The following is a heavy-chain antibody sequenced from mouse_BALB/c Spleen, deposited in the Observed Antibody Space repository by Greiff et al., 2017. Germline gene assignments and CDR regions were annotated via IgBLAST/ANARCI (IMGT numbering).Heavy chain of an antibody. CDR3: ARGDGNWDEDY. CDR2: IDPANGNT. Sequence: VQLHQSGAELVKPGASVKLSCTASGSNFKDTYMPWVKQRPEQGLEWIGRIDPANGNTKYDPKFQGKATITADTSSNTAYLQLSSLTSEDTAVYYCARGDGNWDEDYWGQGTTLTVSS. V-gene: IGHV14-3*02. J-gene: IGHJ2*01. D-gene: IGHD4-1*01. CDR1: GSNFKDTY.